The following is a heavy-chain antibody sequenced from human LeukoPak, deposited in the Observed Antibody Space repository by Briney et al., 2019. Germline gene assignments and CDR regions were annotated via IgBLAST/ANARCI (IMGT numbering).Heavy chain of an antibody. Sequence: GGSLRLSCAASGFIVSGDFMSWVRQAPGKGLEWVSVIYSDGSTYYADSVKGRFTISRDNSKNTLDLQMTGLRAEDTAVYYCAGEEEQWLAYGMDVWGQGTTVTVSS. V-gene: IGHV3-53*01. CDR2: IYSDGST. D-gene: IGHD6-19*01. CDR1: GFIVSGDF. J-gene: IGHJ6*02. CDR3: AGEEEQWLAYGMDV.